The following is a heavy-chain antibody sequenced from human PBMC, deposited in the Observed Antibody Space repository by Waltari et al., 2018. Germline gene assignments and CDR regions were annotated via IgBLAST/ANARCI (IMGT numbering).Heavy chain of an antibody. CDR3: ARDHKVYSAFDI. V-gene: IGHV3-23*01. CDR1: GFPFSTYV. CDR2: ISGSGGT. J-gene: IGHJ3*02. D-gene: IGHD2-21*01. Sequence: EAQLLESGGGLAQPGGSLRLSCAASGFPFSTYVMNWVRQAPGKGLEWVSSISGSGGTHYADSVKGRFTVSRDNSKNTLYLQMNSLGDEDTAVYYCARDHKVYSAFDIWGQGTMVTVSS.